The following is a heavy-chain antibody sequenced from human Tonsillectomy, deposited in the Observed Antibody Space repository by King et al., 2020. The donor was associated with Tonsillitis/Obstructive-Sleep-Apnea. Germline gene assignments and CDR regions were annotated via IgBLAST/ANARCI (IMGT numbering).Heavy chain of an antibody. CDR1: GFTFSSYS. Sequence: VQLVESGGGLGQPGGSLRLSCAASGFTFSSYSMNWVRQVPGKGLEWISYISSGSDIIAYADSVKGRFTISRDNAKNSLYLQMNSLRDEDTAVYYCARDSRWAFDIWGQGTRVTVSS. J-gene: IGHJ3*02. CDR3: ARDSRWAFDI. V-gene: IGHV3-48*02. CDR2: ISSGSDII.